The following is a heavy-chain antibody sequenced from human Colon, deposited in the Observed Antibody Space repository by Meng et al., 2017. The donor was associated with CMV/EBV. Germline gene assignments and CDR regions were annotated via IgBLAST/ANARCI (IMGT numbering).Heavy chain of an antibody. CDR2: IYPGDSDA. D-gene: IGHD2/OR15-2a*01. CDR3: VRREYFGTESGN. J-gene: IGHJ4*02. CDR1: GNRFSNYW. V-gene: IGHV5-51*01. Sequence: GESLKISCQVSGNRFSNYWIGWVRQMPGKGLDWMAIIYPGDSDAVHNPSFQGRVTISADKSISTAYLQWSYLRASDTAMYYCVRREYFGTESGNWGQGTMVTVSS.